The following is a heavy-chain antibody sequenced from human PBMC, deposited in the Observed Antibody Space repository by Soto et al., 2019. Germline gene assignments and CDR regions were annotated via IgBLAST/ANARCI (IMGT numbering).Heavy chain of an antibody. CDR2: ISYSGST. CDR1: GGSISSYY. D-gene: IGHD1-1*01. V-gene: IGHV4-59*08. Sequence: PSETLSLTCTVSGGSISSYYWSWIRQPPGKGLEWIGYISYSGSTNYNPSLKSRVTISVDTSKNQFSLKLSSVTAADTAVYYWARRGRRDSNWHDFAYWGQGTLVTVS. CDR3: ARRGRRDSNWHDFAY. J-gene: IGHJ4*02.